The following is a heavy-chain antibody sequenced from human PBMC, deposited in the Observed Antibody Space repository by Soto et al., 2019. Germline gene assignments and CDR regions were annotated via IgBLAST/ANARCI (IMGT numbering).Heavy chain of an antibody. J-gene: IGHJ5*02. D-gene: IGHD1-26*01. CDR1: GGSVNANSYY. CDR2: IYHTGFI. Sequence: PSETLSLTCTVSGGSVNANSYYWNWIRLPPGKGLEWVGRIYHTGFIQYSPSFKSRAPISVDTPKNQFFLKLTSVTAADTAVYYCVRGSLSRFDGGGRELCFDPWGQGALVTVSS. V-gene: IGHV4-61*01. CDR3: VRGSLSRFDGGGRELCFDP.